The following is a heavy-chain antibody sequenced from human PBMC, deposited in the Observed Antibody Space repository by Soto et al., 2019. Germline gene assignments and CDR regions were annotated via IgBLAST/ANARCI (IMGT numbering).Heavy chain of an antibody. J-gene: IGHJ4*02. CDR1: GFTVSSNY. D-gene: IGHD2-2*01. Sequence: GGSLRLSCAASGFTVSSNYMSWVRQAPGKGLEWVSVIYSGGSTYYADSVKGRFTISRDNSKNTLYLQMNSLRAEDTAVYYCARGLEYQLLFDYWGQGTLVTVSS. CDR3: ARGLEYQLLFDY. V-gene: IGHV3-53*01. CDR2: IYSGGST.